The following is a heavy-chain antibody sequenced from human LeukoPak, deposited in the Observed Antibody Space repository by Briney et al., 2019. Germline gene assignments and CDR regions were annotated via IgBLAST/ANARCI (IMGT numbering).Heavy chain of an antibody. V-gene: IGHV3-11*01. CDR2: ISSSGSTI. Sequence: PGGSLRLSCAASGFTFSDYYMSWIRQAPGKGLEWVSYISSSGSTIYYADSVKGRFTISRDNAKNSLYLQMNSLRAEDTAVYYCARDSVVTALHYFDYWGQGTLVTVSS. CDR1: GFTFSDYY. J-gene: IGHJ4*02. CDR3: ARDSVVTALHYFDY. D-gene: IGHD2-21*02.